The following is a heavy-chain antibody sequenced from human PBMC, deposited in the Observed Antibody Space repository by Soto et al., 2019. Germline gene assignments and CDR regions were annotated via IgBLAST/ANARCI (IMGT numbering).Heavy chain of an antibody. Sequence: DVQLVESGGGLVQPGRSLRLSCAASGFTFDDYAMHWVRQAPGKGLEWVSGISWNSGSIGYADSVKGRFTISRDNAKNSLYLQMNSLRAEDTALYYCAKDLVGYSGYDGGAYFDYWGQGTLVTVSS. CDR2: ISWNSGSI. CDR3: AKDLVGYSGYDGGAYFDY. J-gene: IGHJ4*02. CDR1: GFTFDDYA. D-gene: IGHD5-12*01. V-gene: IGHV3-9*01.